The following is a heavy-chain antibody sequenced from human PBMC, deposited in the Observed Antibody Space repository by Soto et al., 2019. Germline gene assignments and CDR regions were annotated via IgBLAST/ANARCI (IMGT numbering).Heavy chain of an antibody. J-gene: IGHJ6*02. CDR1: GGSISTYY. Sequence: LSDTLSLTCPLFGGSISTYYWGWIRQPPGKGLEWIGYIYYSGSTNYNPSLKRRVTISVDTCKSQFPLKLSSGTAADAAVYYCARDNGEAVAGSGYYYGMDVWGQGTTVTVSS. V-gene: IGHV4-59*01. CDR2: IYYSGST. CDR3: ARDNGEAVAGSGYYYGMDV. D-gene: IGHD6-19*01.